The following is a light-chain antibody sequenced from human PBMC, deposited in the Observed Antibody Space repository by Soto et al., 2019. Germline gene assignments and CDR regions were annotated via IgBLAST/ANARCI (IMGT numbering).Light chain of an antibody. V-gene: IGLV3-1*01. CDR3: QAWDSSTVV. CDR1: KLGNKY. J-gene: IGLJ2*01. Sequence: SYELTQPPSVSVSPGQTASINCSGDKLGNKYACWYQQKPGQSPVLVIYQDMKRPSGIPERFSGSNSGNTATLTISGTQAMDEADYYCQAWDSSTVVFGGGTKLTVL. CDR2: QDM.